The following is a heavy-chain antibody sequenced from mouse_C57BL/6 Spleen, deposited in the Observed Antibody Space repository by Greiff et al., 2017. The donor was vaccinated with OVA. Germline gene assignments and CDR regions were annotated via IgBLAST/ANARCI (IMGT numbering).Heavy chain of an antibody. CDR3: ARSDYYGRDY. D-gene: IGHD1-1*01. J-gene: IGHJ2*01. CDR2: IYPGDGDT. Sequence: QVQLQQSGPELVKPGASVKISCKASGYAFSSSWMNWVKQRPGKGLEWIGRIYPGDGDTNYNGKFKGKATLTADKSSRTAYMQLSSLTSEDSAVYFCARSDYYGRDYWGQGTTLTVSS. CDR1: GYAFSSSW. V-gene: IGHV1-82*01.